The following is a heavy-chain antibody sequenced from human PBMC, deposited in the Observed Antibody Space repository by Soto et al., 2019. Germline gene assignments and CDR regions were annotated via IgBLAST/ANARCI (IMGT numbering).Heavy chain of an antibody. D-gene: IGHD3-9*01. CDR3: ARDSGYYDILTGYWNGAFDI. Sequence: ASVKVSCNASGYTFTGYYMHWVRQAPGQGLEWMGWINPNSGGTNYAQKFQGRVTMTRDTSISTAYMELSRLRSDDTAVYYCARDSGYYDILTGYWNGAFDIWGQGTMVTVS. CDR2: INPNSGGT. CDR1: GYTFTGYY. V-gene: IGHV1-2*02. J-gene: IGHJ3*02.